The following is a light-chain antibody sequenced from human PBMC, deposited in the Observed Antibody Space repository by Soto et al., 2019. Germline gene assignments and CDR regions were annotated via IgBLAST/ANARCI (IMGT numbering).Light chain of an antibody. V-gene: IGLV2-8*01. Sequence: QSALTQPPSASGPPGQSVTISCTGTSSDVGGNNYVSWYQQHPGKAPKVMIYEVNKRPSGVPDRFSGSKSGNTASLTVSGLQAEDEADYYCSSYAGSKVFGGGTKLTVL. CDR1: SSDVGGNNY. CDR2: EVN. J-gene: IGLJ2*01. CDR3: SSYAGSKV.